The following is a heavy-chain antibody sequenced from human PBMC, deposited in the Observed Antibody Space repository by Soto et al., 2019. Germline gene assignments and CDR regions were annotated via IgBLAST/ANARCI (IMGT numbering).Heavy chain of an antibody. D-gene: IGHD4-17*01. CDR1: GGSISSSSYY. Sequence: QLQLQESGPGLVKPSETLSLTCIVSGGSISSSSYYWGWIRQPPGKGLEWIGSIYYSGSTYYNPSLKSRVTISVDTSKNQFSLKLSSVTAADTAVYYCARHFYYGDYRGYWGQGTLVTVSS. CDR3: ARHFYYGDYRGY. CDR2: IYYSGST. J-gene: IGHJ4*02. V-gene: IGHV4-39*01.